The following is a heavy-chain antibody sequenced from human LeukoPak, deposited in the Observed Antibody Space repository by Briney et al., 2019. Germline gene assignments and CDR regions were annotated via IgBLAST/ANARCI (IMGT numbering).Heavy chain of an antibody. D-gene: IGHD6-6*01. CDR2: IYYSENT. CDR1: GGSISSGRYY. J-gene: IGHJ4*02. Sequence: PSETLSLTCTVSGGSISSGRYYWNWIRQHPGKGLEWIGYIYYSENTYCNPSLKSRVTISVDTSKNQFSLKLNSMTAADAAMYYCASHYSSSSFDYWGQGTLVTVSS. CDR3: ASHYSSSSFDY. V-gene: IGHV4-31*03.